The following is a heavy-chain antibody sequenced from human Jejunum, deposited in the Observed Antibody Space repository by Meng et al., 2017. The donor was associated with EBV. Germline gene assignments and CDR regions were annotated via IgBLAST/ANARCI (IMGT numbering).Heavy chain of an antibody. D-gene: IGHD1-1*01. CDR1: GYSMSNSNW. CDR3: AKRMPGTGFDY. V-gene: IGHV4-28*01. J-gene: IGHJ4*02. CDR2: IYYTGTT. Sequence: HVHFQKSGPALVQPSDPLPCSCAVSGYSMSNSNWWGWIRQPPGKGLEWIGYIYYTGTTYYNPSLKSRVTMSIDTSKNHFSLKLTSVTTMDTAVYYCAKRMPGTGFDYWGQGTLVTVSS.